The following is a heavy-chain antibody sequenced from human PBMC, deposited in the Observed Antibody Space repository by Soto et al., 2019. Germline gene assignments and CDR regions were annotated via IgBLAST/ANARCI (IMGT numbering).Heavy chain of an antibody. CDR3: ARGPSADKIDY. J-gene: IGHJ4*02. CDR1: GDSISSGYF. Sequence: QVQLQESGPGLVEPSQTLSLTCTVSGDSISSGYFWSWIRQSPGKGLEWIGHTYNSGTTYNNPSLRXRXTXSXYPFRNPFSLRLTSVTAADTAVYYCARGPSADKIDYWGQGTLVTVSS. V-gene: IGHV4-30-4*01. CDR2: TYNSGTT. D-gene: IGHD3-3*01.